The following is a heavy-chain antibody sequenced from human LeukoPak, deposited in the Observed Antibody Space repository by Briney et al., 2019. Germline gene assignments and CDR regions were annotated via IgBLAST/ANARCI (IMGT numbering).Heavy chain of an antibody. V-gene: IGHV1-18*01. CDR1: GFTFTSDG. D-gene: IGHD1-1*01. J-gene: IGHJ4*02. CDR2: SSAYNGNT. CDR3: ARDGRAFPPSDY. Sequence: GSVTVSCTSSGFTFTSDGISGVGQARSQGRDWMGWSSAYNGNTNYAHRLQGGVTMNTNTTTSTAYMDLRSLRSDDTAVYYCARDGRAFPPSDYWGQGTLVTVSS.